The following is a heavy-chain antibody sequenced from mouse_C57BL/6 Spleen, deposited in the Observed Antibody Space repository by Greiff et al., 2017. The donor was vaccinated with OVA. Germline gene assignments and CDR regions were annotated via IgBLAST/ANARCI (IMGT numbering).Heavy chain of an antibody. CDR3: ARVSRGFDV. CDR1: GYSITSGYY. J-gene: IGHJ1*03. CDR2: ISYDGSN. Sequence: ESGPGLVKPSQSLSLTCSVTGYSITSGYYWNWIRQFPGNKLEWMGYISYDGSNNYNPSLKNRISITRDTSKNQFFLKLNSVTTEDTATYYCARVSRGFDVWGTGTTVTVSS. V-gene: IGHV3-6*01.